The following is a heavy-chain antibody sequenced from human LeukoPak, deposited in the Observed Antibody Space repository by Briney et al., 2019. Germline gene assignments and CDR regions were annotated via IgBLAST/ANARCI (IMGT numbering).Heavy chain of an antibody. CDR3: AKEYCSNSVCHSLDY. CDR2: ISHTSDST. CDR1: GFTFSNYA. V-gene: IGHV3-23*01. D-gene: IGHD2-8*01. Sequence: GGSLRLSCAASGFTFSNYAMTWVRQAPGKGLEWVSTISHTSDSTYYADSVKGRFTFSRDNSKNTLYLQMNSLRAEDTAVYYCAKEYCSNSVCHSLDYWGQGTLVTVPS. J-gene: IGHJ4*02.